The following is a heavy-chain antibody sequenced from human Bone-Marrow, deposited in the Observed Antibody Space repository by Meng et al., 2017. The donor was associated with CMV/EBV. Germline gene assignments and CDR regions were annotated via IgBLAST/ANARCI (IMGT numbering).Heavy chain of an antibody. CDR2: IKQDGSEK. V-gene: IGHV3-7*01. J-gene: IGHJ6*02. CDR3: AREVSMGRGHVYYYYYVMDV. CDR1: GFTFSSYW. D-gene: IGHD3-10*01. Sequence: GGSLRLSCVVSGFTFSSYWMSWVRQAPGKGLEWVANIKQDGSEKYYVDSVKGRFTISRDNAKNSLYLQMNSLRAEDTAVYYCAREVSMGRGHVYYYYYVMDVWGQGTTVTVSS.